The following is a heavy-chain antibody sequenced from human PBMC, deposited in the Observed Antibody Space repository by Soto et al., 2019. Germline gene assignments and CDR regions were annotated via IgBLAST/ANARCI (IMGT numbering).Heavy chain of an antibody. D-gene: IGHD6-13*01. V-gene: IGHV4-39*07. CDR3: ARNPSSSWMNWFDP. CDR2: LYYGGST. J-gene: IGHJ5*02. CDR1: GGSINSDDSF. Sequence: SETLSLTCSVSGGSINSDDSFWGWVRQSPGKGLEWIGSLYYGGSTFYNPSLKSRVTISLDTSKNQFSLKLSSVTAADTAVYYCARNPSSSWMNWFDPWGQGTLVTVSS.